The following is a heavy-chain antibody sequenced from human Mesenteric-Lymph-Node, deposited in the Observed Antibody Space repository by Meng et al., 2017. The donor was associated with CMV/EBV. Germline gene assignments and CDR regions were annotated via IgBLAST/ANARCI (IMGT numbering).Heavy chain of an antibody. CDR1: GYIFANYD. V-gene: IGHV1-8*01. Sequence: ASVKVSCKASGYIFANYDINWVRQAPGQGLEWMGWMNPNSGNTGYAQKFQGRVTMTRNTSISTAYMELSSLRSEDTAVYYCARGHQVDSNIDYWGQGTLVTVSS. D-gene: IGHD4-11*01. CDR2: MNPNSGNT. J-gene: IGHJ4*02. CDR3: ARGHQVDSNIDY.